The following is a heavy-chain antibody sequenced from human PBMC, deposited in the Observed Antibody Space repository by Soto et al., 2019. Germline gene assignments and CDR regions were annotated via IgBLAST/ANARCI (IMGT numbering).Heavy chain of an antibody. Sequence: ASVKVSCKASGYTFTSYGISWVRQAPGRGLEWMGWISAYNGNTNYAQKLQGRVTMTTDTSTSTAYMELRSLRSDDTAVYYCARVADNYDYIWGSYRSNYYYYYMDVWGKGTTVTVS. V-gene: IGHV1-18*01. D-gene: IGHD3-16*02. J-gene: IGHJ6*03. CDR2: ISAYNGNT. CDR3: ARVADNYDYIWGSYRSNYYYYYMDV. CDR1: GYTFTSYG.